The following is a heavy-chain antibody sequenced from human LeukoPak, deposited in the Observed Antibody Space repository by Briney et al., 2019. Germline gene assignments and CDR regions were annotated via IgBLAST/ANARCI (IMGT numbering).Heavy chain of an antibody. CDR1: GFTLSDYY. J-gene: IGHJ4*02. CDR3: ASPAAGSNFDC. Sequence: GGSLRLSCAASGFTLSDYYMSWIRQAPGKELEWVSYISSSSSYTNYADSVKGRFTISRDNSKNSLYLQMNSLRAEDTAVYYCASPAAGSNFDCWGQGTLVTVSS. D-gene: IGHD6-13*01. CDR2: ISSSSSYT. V-gene: IGHV3-11*03.